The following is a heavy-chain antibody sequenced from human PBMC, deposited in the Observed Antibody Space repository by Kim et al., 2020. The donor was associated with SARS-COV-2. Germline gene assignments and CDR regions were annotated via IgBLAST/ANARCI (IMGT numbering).Heavy chain of an antibody. Sequence: ASVKVSCKVSGYTLTELSMHWVRQAPGKGLEWMGGFDPEDGETIYAQKLQGRVTMTEDTSTDTAYMELSSLRSEDTAVYYCATAVHITIFGVVAAFDIWGQGTMVTVSS. CDR2: FDPEDGET. J-gene: IGHJ3*02. D-gene: IGHD3-3*01. CDR1: GYTLTELS. V-gene: IGHV1-24*01. CDR3: ATAVHITIFGVVAAFDI.